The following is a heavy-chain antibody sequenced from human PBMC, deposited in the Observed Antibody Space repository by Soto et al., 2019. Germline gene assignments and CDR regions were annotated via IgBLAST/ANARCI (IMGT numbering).Heavy chain of an antibody. CDR1: GFTFSSYD. V-gene: IGHV3-30*18. Sequence: GGSLRLSCAASGFTFSSYDMHWVRQAPGKGLEWVAVISYDGSNKYYADSVKGRFTISRDNSKNTLYLQMNSLRAEDTAVYYCAKEPYDYVWGSYRYGNWFDPWGQGTLVTVSS. D-gene: IGHD3-16*02. CDR3: AKEPYDYVWGSYRYGNWFDP. J-gene: IGHJ5*02. CDR2: ISYDGSNK.